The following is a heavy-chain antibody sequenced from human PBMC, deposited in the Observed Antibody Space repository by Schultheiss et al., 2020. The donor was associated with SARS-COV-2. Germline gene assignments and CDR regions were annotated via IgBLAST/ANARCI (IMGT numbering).Heavy chain of an antibody. D-gene: IGHD5-12*01. Sequence: GESLKISCAASGFTFSSYAMHWVRQAPGKGLEWVAVISYDGSNKYYADSVKGRFTISRDNSKNTLYLQMNSLRVEDTALYYCAKAYNGYTAYDWGQGTLVTVSS. CDR2: ISYDGSNK. CDR3: AKAYNGYTAYD. V-gene: IGHV3-30*07. CDR1: GFTFSSYA. J-gene: IGHJ1*01.